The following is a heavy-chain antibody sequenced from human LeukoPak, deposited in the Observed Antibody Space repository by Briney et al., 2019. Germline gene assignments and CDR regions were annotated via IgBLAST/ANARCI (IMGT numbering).Heavy chain of an antibody. D-gene: IGHD2-8*01. CDR1: GFTFSSYW. CDR2: IKQDGSEK. J-gene: IGHJ1*01. V-gene: IGHV3-7*01. Sequence: AGGSLGLSCAASGFTFSSYWMSWVRQAPGKGLEWVANIKQDGSEKYYVDSVKGRFTISRDNAKNSLYLQMNSLRAEDTAVYYCAREILMVYAIRYFQHWGQGTLVTVSS. CDR3: AREILMVYAIRYFQH.